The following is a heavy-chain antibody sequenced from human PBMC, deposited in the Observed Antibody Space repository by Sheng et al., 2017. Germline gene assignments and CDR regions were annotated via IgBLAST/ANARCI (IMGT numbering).Heavy chain of an antibody. CDR3: AKDLDRWELLGYYYYGMDV. J-gene: IGHJ6*02. D-gene: IGHD1-26*01. Sequence: EVQLVESGGGLVQPGGSLRLSCAASGFTFSSYEMNWVRQAPGKGLEWVSYISSSGSTIYYADSVKGRFTISRDNAKNSLYLQMNSLRAEDTAVYYCAKDLDRWELLGYYYYGMDVWGQGTTVTVSS. CDR2: ISSSGSTI. CDR1: GFTFSSYE. V-gene: IGHV3-48*03.